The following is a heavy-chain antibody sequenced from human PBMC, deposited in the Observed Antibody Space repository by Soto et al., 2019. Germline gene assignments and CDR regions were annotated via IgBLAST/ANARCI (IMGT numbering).Heavy chain of an antibody. J-gene: IGHJ4*02. CDR1: GGSISSYY. Sequence: SETLSLTCTVSGGSISSYYWSWIRQPPGKGLEWIGYIYYSGSTNYNPSLKSRVTISVDTSKNQFSLKLSSETAADTAVYYCARNSYDSSSYYYPYYFDYWGQGTLVTVSS. CDR2: IYYSGST. D-gene: IGHD3-22*01. CDR3: ARNSYDSSSYYYPYYFDY. V-gene: IGHV4-59*01.